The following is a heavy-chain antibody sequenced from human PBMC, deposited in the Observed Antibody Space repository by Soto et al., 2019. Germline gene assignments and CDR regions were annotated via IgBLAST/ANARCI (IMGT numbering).Heavy chain of an antibody. J-gene: IGHJ6*02. CDR3: ARHLTPSSVGYYYAMDH. CDR1: TYSFTNYW. CDR2: IDPSDSYT. Sequence: GESLKISCRGSTYSFTNYWISWVRQVPGGGLEWTGRIDPSDSYTSYSPSFQGHITMSADKSSSTAFLLWSSLKASDTAMYYCARHLTPSSVGYYYAMDHWGQGTTVTVSS. D-gene: IGHD2-15*01. V-gene: IGHV5-10-1*01.